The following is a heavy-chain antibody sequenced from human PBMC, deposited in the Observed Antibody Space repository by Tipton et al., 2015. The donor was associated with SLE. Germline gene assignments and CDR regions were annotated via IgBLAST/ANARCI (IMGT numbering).Heavy chain of an antibody. Sequence: TLSLTCTVSGGSISSFYWGWIRQPPGKGLEWIGYIYYSGSTNYNPSLKSRVTISVDTSKNQFSLKLSSVTAADTAVYYCARVGYDSSGFDYWGQGTLVTVSS. CDR3: ARVGYDSSGFDY. CDR1: GGSISSFY. D-gene: IGHD3-22*01. V-gene: IGHV4-59*01. J-gene: IGHJ4*02. CDR2: IYYSGST.